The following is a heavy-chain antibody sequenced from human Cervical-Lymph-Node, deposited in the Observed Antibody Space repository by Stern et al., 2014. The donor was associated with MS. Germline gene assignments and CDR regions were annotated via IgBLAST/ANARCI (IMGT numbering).Heavy chain of an antibody. V-gene: IGHV2-70*01. CDR3: AGGRGNSPRWYYFDY. J-gene: IGHJ4*02. Sequence: QVPLRESGPALVKPTQTLTLTCTFSGFSLTTSAMCVSWIRQPPGKALEWLALIDWDDDKYYNTSLNTRLTISKDTSKNQVLLALTTQDPVDTATYNGAGGRGNSPRWYYFDYWGQGTLVTVSS. CDR1: GFSLTTSAMC. CDR2: IDWDDDK. D-gene: IGHD3-16*01.